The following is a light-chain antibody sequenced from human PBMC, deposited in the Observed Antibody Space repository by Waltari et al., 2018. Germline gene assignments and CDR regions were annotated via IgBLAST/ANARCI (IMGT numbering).Light chain of an antibody. CDR3: QQYYMLRT. Sequence: DIVMTQSPDSLAVSLGERATINCKSSQSVFHRSNSRNYLAWYQQKPGQPPKLQISGTSTRESWVPERVSGSGSGTDVTLTSSSLQAEDVAVYYCQQYYMLRTFGQGTKVEIK. V-gene: IGKV4-1*01. J-gene: IGKJ1*01. CDR2: GTS. CDR1: QSVFHRSNSRNY.